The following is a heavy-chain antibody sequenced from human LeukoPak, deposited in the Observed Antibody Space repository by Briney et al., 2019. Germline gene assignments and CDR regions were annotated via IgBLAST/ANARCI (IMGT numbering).Heavy chain of an antibody. J-gene: IGHJ4*02. Sequence: GGSLRLSCAASGFTFSSYAMHWVRQAPGKGLEWVAVISYDGSNKYYADSVKGRFTISRDNSKNTLYLQMNSLRAEDTAVYYCARPYSSSWYGSFDYWGQGTLVTVSS. CDR2: ISYDGSNK. CDR1: GFTFSSYA. D-gene: IGHD6-13*01. V-gene: IGHV3-30-3*01. CDR3: ARPYSSSWYGSFDY.